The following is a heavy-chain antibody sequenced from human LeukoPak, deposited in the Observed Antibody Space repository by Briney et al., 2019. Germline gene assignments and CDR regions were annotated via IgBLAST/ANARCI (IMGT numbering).Heavy chain of an antibody. CDR1: GFTFSSYG. CDR2: ISYDGSNK. CDR3: AGGGYSGYDANEDYYYYYGMDV. Sequence: PGRSLRLSCAASGFTFSSYGMHWVRQAPGKGLEWVAVISYDGSNKYYADSVKGRFTISRDNSKNTLYLQMNSLRAEDTAVYYCAGGGYSGYDANEDYYYYYGMDVWGQGTTVTVSS. V-gene: IGHV3-30*03. D-gene: IGHD5-12*01. J-gene: IGHJ6*02.